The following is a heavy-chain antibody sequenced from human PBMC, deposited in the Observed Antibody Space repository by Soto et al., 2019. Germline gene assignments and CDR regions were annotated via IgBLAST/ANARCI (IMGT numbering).Heavy chain of an antibody. J-gene: IGHJ4*02. CDR2: ISYDGSNK. D-gene: IGHD3-3*01. CDR1: GFTFSSYG. Sequence: GGSLRLSCAASGFTFSSYGMHWVRQAPGKGLEWVAVISYDGSNKYYADSVKGRFTISRDNSKNTLYLQMNSLRAEDTAVYYCAKEAPHGSLDYYFDYWGQGTLVTVSS. CDR3: AKEAPHGSLDYYFDY. V-gene: IGHV3-30*18.